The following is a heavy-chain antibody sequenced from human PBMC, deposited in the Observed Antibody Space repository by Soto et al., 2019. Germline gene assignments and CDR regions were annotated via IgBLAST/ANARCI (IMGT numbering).Heavy chain of an antibody. D-gene: IGHD3-3*01. CDR3: AREGGYNFWSGLGH. CDR2: INAGSGDT. V-gene: IGHV1-3*01. J-gene: IGHJ4*02. CDR1: GYTFNRHT. Sequence: ASVKVSCKASGYTFNRHTMHWVRQAPGQRLEWMGRINAGSGDTKNSQKFQGRVTLTADTSASAAYMELSSLRSEDTAVYYCAREGGYNFWSGLGHWGQGTLVTVPS.